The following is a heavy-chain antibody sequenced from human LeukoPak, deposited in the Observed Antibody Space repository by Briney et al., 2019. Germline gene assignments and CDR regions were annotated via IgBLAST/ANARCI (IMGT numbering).Heavy chain of an antibody. CDR3: VRELRGGYFDF. J-gene: IGHJ4*02. V-gene: IGHV1-46*03. CDR2: FYPSAGTS. Sequence: ASVKLSCKASGYTFTDYYIHWVRQAPGRGPEYVGVFYPSAGTSHSPQRFRGRVTLTIDTSASTVYVEVGSLKSEDTAIYYCVRELRGGYFDFWGQGTLVTVSS. CDR1: GYTFTDYY. D-gene: IGHD2-21*01.